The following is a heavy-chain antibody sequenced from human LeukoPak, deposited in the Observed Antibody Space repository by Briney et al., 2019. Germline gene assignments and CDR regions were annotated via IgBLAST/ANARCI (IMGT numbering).Heavy chain of an antibody. CDR3: ARSYRYSYGFFDY. J-gene: IGHJ4*02. D-gene: IGHD5-18*01. CDR1: GGSISSYY. CDR2: IYYSGST. Sequence: PSETLSLTCTVSGGSISSYYWSWIRQPPGKGLEWIGYIYYSGSTNYNPSLKSRVTISVDTSKNQFSLKLSSVTAADTAVYYCARSYRYSYGFFDYWGQGTLVTVSS. V-gene: IGHV4-59*08.